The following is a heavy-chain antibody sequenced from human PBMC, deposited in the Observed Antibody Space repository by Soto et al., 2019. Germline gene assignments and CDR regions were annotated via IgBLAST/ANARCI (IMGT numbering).Heavy chain of an antibody. D-gene: IGHD5-18*01. J-gene: IGHJ4*02. V-gene: IGHV3-48*01. CDR1: GFTFGGYS. CDR2: ISSSSSTI. Sequence: EVQLVESGGGLVQPGGSLRLSCAASGFTFGGYSMNWVRQAPGKGLEWVSYISSSSSTIYYADSVEGRFTISRDNAKNSLDLQMNSLRAEDTAVYYCAKDGGYSYGPYDYWGQGTLVNVSS. CDR3: AKDGGYSYGPYDY.